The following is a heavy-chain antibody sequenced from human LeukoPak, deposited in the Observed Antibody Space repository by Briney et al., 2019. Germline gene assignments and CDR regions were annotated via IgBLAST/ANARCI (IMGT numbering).Heavy chain of an antibody. D-gene: IGHD3-16*01. CDR1: GGSISSSSYY. CDR2: IYYSGST. J-gene: IGHJ1*01. CDR3: ATLESYPFQH. Sequence: SETLSLTCTVSGGSISSSSYYWGWIRQPPGKGLEWIGSIYYSGSTYYNPSLKSRVTISVDTSKNQFSLKLSSVTAADTAVYYCATLESYPFQHWGQGTLVTVSS. V-gene: IGHV4-39*07.